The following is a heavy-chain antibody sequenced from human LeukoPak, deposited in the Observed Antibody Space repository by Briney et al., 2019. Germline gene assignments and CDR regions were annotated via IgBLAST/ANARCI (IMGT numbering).Heavy chain of an antibody. Sequence: PSETPSLTCAVSGGSISSGGYSWSWIRQPPGKGLEWIGYIYHSGSTYYNPSLKSRVTISVDRSKNQFSLKLSSVTAADTAVYYCARGSEDYGDYDQWFDYWGQGTLVTVSS. J-gene: IGHJ4*02. CDR2: IYHSGST. CDR3: ARGSEDYGDYDQWFDY. V-gene: IGHV4-30-2*01. D-gene: IGHD4-17*01. CDR1: GGSISSGGYS.